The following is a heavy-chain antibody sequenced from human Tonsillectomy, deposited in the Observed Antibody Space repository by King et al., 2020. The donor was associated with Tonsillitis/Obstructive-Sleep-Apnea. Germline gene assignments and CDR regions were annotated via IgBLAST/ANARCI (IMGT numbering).Heavy chain of an antibody. Sequence: ITLKESGPTLVKPTQTLTLTFTFSGFSLSTSGVGVGWIRQPPGKALEWLALIYCDDDKRYSPSLKSRLTITKDTSKNQVVLKMTNMDPLDTATYYCAHRPSATGNYYYMDVWGKGTTVTVSS. CDR2: IYCDDDK. J-gene: IGHJ6*03. CDR3: AHRPSATGNYYYMDV. D-gene: IGHD4-11*01. CDR1: GFSLSTSGVG. V-gene: IGHV2-5*02.